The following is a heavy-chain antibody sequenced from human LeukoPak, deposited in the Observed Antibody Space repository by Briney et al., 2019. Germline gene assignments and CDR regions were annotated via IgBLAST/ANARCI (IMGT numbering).Heavy chain of an antibody. CDR1: GFTFSDYY. Sequence: GGSLRLSCAASGFTFSDYYMTWIRQATGKGLEWVSCISSSGSTIFYADSVKGRFTISRDNAKSSLFLQMNSLRAEDTAVYYCARVNRVTAIQELDYWGQGTLVTVSS. D-gene: IGHD2-21*02. V-gene: IGHV3-11*01. CDR2: ISSSGSTI. CDR3: ARVNRVTAIQELDY. J-gene: IGHJ4*02.